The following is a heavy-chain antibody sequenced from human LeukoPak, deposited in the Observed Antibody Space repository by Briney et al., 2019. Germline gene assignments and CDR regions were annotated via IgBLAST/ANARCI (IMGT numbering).Heavy chain of an antibody. CDR1: GGSFSGYY. CDR3: ARQREWLHPVWYYYMDV. D-gene: IGHD5-24*01. J-gene: IGHJ6*03. CDR2: INHSGST. V-gene: IGHV4-34*01. Sequence: SETLSLTCAVYGGSFSGYYWSWIRQPPGKGLEWIGEINHSGSTNYNPSLKSRVTISVDTSKNQFSLKLSSVTAADTAVYYCARQREWLHPVWYYYMDVWGKGTTVTISS.